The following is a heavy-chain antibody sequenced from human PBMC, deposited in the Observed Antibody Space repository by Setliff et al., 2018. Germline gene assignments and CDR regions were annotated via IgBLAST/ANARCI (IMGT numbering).Heavy chain of an antibody. CDR2: IRRKGDSYAT. CDR3: SAVLNGDYFDY. D-gene: IGHD4-17*01. J-gene: IGHJ4*02. V-gene: IGHV3-73*01. Sequence: GGSLRLSCAASGFTFSGSAMHWVRQASGKGLEWVGRIRRKGDSYATAYAASVKGRFTISRDDSKNMAYLQMNSLKIEDTAVCYCSAVLNGDYFDYWGQGTLVTVSS. CDR1: GFTFSGSA.